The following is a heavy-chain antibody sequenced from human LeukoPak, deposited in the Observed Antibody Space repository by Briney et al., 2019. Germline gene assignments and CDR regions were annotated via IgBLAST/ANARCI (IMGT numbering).Heavy chain of an antibody. D-gene: IGHD2-15*01. CDR3: ARSVEGYCSGGSCYSYYYYMDV. J-gene: IGHJ6*03. V-gene: IGHV4-39*07. Sequence: SETLSLTCTVPGGSISSSRDYWGWIRQPPGKGLEGIGSIYYSGSTYYHPSLKSRVTLSDDTSKHQFSLKVTSVTAADTAVYYCARSVEGYCSGGSCYSYYYYMDVWGKGTTVTVSS. CDR1: GGSISSSRDY. CDR2: IYYSGST.